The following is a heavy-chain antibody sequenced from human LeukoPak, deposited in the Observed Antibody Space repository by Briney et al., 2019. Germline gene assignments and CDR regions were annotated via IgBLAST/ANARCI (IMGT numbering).Heavy chain of an antibody. Sequence: ASVKVSCKASGYTFTTSGISWVRRAPGQGLEWMGWISAYNGDTEYAQNLQGRLTITTDTSATTVYMELGSLQSDDTAVYYCAREGQQWLVPSYFDYWGKGTLVTVSS. J-gene: IGHJ4*02. CDR3: AREGQQWLVPSYFDY. CDR1: GYTFTTSG. D-gene: IGHD6-19*01. V-gene: IGHV1-18*01. CDR2: ISAYNGDT.